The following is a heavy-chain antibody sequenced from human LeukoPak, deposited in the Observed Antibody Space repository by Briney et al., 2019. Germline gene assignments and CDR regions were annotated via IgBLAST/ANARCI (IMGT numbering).Heavy chain of an antibody. Sequence: ASETLSLTCTVSGGSISSGGYYWSWIRQPPGKGLEWIGEINHSGSTNYNPSLKSRVTISVDTSKNQFSLKLSSVTAADTAVYYCARRRDGSYFDYWGQGTLVTVSS. CDR2: INHSGST. CDR1: GGSISSGGYY. D-gene: IGHD5-24*01. J-gene: IGHJ4*02. CDR3: ARRRDGSYFDY. V-gene: IGHV4-39*07.